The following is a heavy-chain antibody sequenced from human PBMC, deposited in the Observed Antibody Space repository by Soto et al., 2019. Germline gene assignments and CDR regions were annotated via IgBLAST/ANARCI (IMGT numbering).Heavy chain of an antibody. CDR3: AIYSSSFKWFDP. CDR2: ITTSGSDM. V-gene: IGHV3-48*03. D-gene: IGHD6-6*01. Sequence: GWSLRLSCAGSGFPFSTYEMNWVRQAPGKGLEWIAHITTSGSDMNYADSVKGRFTISRGNAKNSLYLQMNSLRAEDTAVYYCAIYSSSFKWFDPWGQGTLVTVSS. J-gene: IGHJ5*02. CDR1: GFPFSTYE.